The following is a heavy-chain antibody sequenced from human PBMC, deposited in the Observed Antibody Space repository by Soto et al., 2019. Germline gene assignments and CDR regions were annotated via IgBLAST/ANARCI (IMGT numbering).Heavy chain of an antibody. V-gene: IGHV5-10-1*01. CDR3: ARRYCSSTSCYSGFDY. D-gene: IGHD2-2*02. CDR1: GYSFTSYW. Sequence: PXDSLTISCKGSGYSFTSYWISWVGQMRGKGLEWMGRIDPSDSYTNYSPSFQGHVTISADKSISTAYLQWSSLKASDTAMYYCARRYCSSTSCYSGFDYWGQGTLVTVSS. CDR2: IDPSDSYT. J-gene: IGHJ4*02.